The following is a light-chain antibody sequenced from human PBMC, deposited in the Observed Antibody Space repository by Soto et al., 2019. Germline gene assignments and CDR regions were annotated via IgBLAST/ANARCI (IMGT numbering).Light chain of an antibody. V-gene: IGKV3-20*01. J-gene: IGKJ1*01. Sequence: EIVLTQSPGTLSLSPGERATLSCRASQSVASAYLTWYQQKPGQAPRLLIYGASTRATGIPDRVSGSGSGTDFTLTISRLEPEDFAVYYCQQYSSSLGTFGQGTTVEIK. CDR1: QSVASAY. CDR2: GAS. CDR3: QQYSSSLGT.